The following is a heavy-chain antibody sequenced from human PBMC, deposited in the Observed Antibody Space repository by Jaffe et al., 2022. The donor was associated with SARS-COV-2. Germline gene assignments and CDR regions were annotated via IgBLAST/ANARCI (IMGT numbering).Heavy chain of an antibody. CDR2: ISSSGSTI. J-gene: IGHJ6*02. Sequence: QVQLVESGGGLVKPGGSLRLSCAASGFTFSDYYMSWIRQAPGKGLEWVSYISSSGSTIYYADSVKGRFTISRDNAKNSLYLQMNSLRAEDTAVYYCARDRGYCSSTSCSTPYYYYGMDVWGQGTTVTVSS. D-gene: IGHD2-2*01. CDR3: ARDRGYCSSTSCSTPYYYYGMDV. CDR1: GFTFSDYY. V-gene: IGHV3-11*01.